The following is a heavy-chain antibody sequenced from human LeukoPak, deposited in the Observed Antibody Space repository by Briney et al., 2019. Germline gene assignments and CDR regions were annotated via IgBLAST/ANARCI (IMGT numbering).Heavy chain of an antibody. CDR2: INPNSGGT. D-gene: IGHD1-26*01. CDR1: GYTFTGYY. J-gene: IGHJ4*02. CDR3: ARDVVGATLGSATHFDY. V-gene: IGHV1-2*02. Sequence: GASVKVSCKASGYTFTGYYMHWVRQAPGQGLEWMGWINPNSGGTNYAQKFQGRVTMTRDTSISTAYMELSRLRSDDTAVYYCARDVVGATLGSATHFDYWGQGTLVTVSS.